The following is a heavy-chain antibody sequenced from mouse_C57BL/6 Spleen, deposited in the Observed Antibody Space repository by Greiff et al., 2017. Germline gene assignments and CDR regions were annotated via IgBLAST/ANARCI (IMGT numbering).Heavy chain of an antibody. J-gene: IGHJ4*01. CDR1: GYTFTDYY. Sequence: VQLQQSGPELVKPGASVKISCKASGYTFTDYYMNWVKQSHGKSLEWIGDINPNNGGTSYNQKFKGKATLTVDKSASTAYMELLSLTSEDSAVYYCASPSLYYGGAMDYWGQGTLVTVSA. D-gene: IGHD1-1*01. CDR3: ASPSLYYGGAMDY. CDR2: INPNNGGT. V-gene: IGHV1-26*01.